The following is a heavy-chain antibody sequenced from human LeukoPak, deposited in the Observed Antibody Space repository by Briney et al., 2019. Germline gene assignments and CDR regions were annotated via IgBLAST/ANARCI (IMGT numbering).Heavy chain of an antibody. Sequence: PSETLSLTCTVSGGSITSYYWSWIRQPAGKGLEWIGRIHTSGSTSYNPSLKSRVTMSVDTSKNQFSLKLSSVTAADTAVYYCARGRQGFHFDYWGQGTLVTVSP. J-gene: IGHJ4*02. V-gene: IGHV4-4*07. CDR1: GGSITSYY. CDR3: ARGRQGFHFDY. CDR2: IHTSGST.